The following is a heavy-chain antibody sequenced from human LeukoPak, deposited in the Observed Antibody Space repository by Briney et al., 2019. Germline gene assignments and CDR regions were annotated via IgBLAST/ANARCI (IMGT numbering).Heavy chain of an antibody. CDR2: IDPSDSYT. CDR3: ARRTGFLFGMDV. Sequence: GESLNISCKGSGYSFTNYWITWVRQMPGKGLEWMGKIDPSDSYTNYSPSFQGHVTISADKSISTAYLQWSSLKASDTAMYYCARRTGFLFGMDVWGQGTPVTVSS. D-gene: IGHD6-19*01. J-gene: IGHJ6*02. V-gene: IGHV5-10-1*01. CDR1: GYSFTNYW.